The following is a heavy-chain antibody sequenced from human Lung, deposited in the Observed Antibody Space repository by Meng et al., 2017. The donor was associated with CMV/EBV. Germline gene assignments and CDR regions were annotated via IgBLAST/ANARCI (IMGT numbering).Heavy chain of an antibody. D-gene: IGHD3-10*01. CDR1: GGSRSSNGYY. V-gene: IGHV4-39*01. Sequence: QLQLQESRPGLVKPPETLSLTCTGSGGSRSSNGYYWDWVRQPPGKGLEWIGAIYPSGSTSYNPSLQSRVTMFVDTSKNQFSLMLTSVTATDTAVYYCARRRGGSGRDCWGQGTLVTVSS. CDR3: ARRRGGSGRDC. CDR2: IYPSGST. J-gene: IGHJ4*02.